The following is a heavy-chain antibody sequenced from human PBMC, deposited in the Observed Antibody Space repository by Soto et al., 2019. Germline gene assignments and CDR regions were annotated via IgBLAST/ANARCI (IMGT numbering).Heavy chain of an antibody. CDR3: ARDQDYASDY. CDR2: ISSSSSAI. CDR1: GFTFTRYG. V-gene: IGHV3-48*04. D-gene: IGHD2-2*01. Sequence: GGSLRLSCAASGFTFTRYGMNWVRQAPGKGPEWVSHISSSSSAIYYADSVKGRFTISRDNAKNSLYLQMNSLRAEDTAVYYCARDQDYASDYWGQRTLVTVSS. J-gene: IGHJ4*02.